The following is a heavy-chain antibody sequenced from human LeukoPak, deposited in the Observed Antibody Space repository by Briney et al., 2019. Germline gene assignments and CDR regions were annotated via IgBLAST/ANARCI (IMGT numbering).Heavy chain of an antibody. Sequence: SETLSLTCAVYGGSFSGYYWSWIRQTPGKGLEWIGEIIHSGSTNYSPSLKSRVTISLDAAKSQFSLRLASVTAADTAVYYCAGYSGSPRYFDYWGQGTLVTVSS. CDR3: AGYSGSPRYFDY. V-gene: IGHV4-34*12. J-gene: IGHJ4*02. CDR2: IIHSGST. D-gene: IGHD6-6*01. CDR1: GGSFSGYY.